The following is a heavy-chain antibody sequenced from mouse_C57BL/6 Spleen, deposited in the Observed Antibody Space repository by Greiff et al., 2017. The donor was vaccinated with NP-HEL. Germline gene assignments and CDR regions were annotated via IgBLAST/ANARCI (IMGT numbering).Heavy chain of an antibody. D-gene: IGHD1-1*01. CDR1: GFTFSDYY. CDR2: ISNGGGST. J-gene: IGHJ1*03. V-gene: IGHV5-12*01. CDR3: ARHLSTVVATRGYFDV. Sequence: DVMLVESGGGLVQPGGSLKLSCAASGFTFSDYYMYWVRQTPEKRLEWVAYISNGGGSTYYPDTVKGRFTISRDNAKNTLYLQMSRLKSEDTAMYYCARHLSTVVATRGYFDVWGTGTTVTVSS.